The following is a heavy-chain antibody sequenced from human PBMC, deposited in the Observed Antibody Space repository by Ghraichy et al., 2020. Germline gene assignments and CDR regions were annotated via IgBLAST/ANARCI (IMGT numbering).Heavy chain of an antibody. CDR2: ISPYNGDT. D-gene: IGHD3-16*02. CDR3: ARSYLLRQPSTAIRGAFDI. J-gene: IGHJ3*02. CDR1: GYTFNNYG. V-gene: IGHV1-18*01. Sequence: ASVKVSCKASGYTFNNYGISWVRQAPGQGLEWMGWISPYNGDTKSAQNLQDRVTMTTDTATSIAYMELRSLRSDDTAIYYCARSYLLRQPSTAIRGAFDIWGQGTMFTGSS.